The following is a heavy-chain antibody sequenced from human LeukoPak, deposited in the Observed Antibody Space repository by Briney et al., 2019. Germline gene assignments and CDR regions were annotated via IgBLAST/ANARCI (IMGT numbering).Heavy chain of an antibody. J-gene: IGHJ5*02. V-gene: IGHV3-48*04. CDR1: GFTFSTYS. Sequence: GGSLRLSCAASGFTFSTYSMNWVRQAPGKGLEWVSYISSSGSTIYYADSVKGRFTISRDNAKNSLYLQMNSLRAEDTAVYYCARGGIRYSSSSRFDWFDPWGQGTLVTVSS. CDR2: ISSSGSTI. D-gene: IGHD6-6*01. CDR3: ARGGIRYSSSSRFDWFDP.